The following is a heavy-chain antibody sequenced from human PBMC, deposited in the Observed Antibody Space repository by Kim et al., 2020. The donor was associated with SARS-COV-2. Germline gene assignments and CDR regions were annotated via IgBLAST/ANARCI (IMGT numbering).Heavy chain of an antibody. D-gene: IGHD5-18*01. Sequence: GGSLRLSCAASGFTFSNAWMSWVRQAPGKGLEWVGRIKSKTDGGTTDYAAPVKGRFTISRDDSKNTLYLQMNSLKTEDTAVYYCTASLRIQLWLIWGQGTMVTVSS. CDR3: TASLRIQLWLI. J-gene: IGHJ3*02. V-gene: IGHV3-15*01. CDR2: IKSKTDGGTT. CDR1: GFTFSNAW.